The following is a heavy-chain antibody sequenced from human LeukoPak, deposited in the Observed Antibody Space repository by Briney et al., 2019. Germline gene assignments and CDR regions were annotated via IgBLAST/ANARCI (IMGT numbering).Heavy chain of an antibody. D-gene: IGHD6-19*01. J-gene: IGHJ4*02. CDR1: GFTFNLYA. CDR2: IKQDGSEK. V-gene: IGHV3-7*01. Sequence: GSLRLSCAASGFTFNLYAMSWVRQAPGKGLEWVANIKQDGSEKHYVDSVKGRFIISRDNAKNSLFLQMSSLRVEDTAVYYCASSVEQWLVREIYWGQGTLVTVSS. CDR3: ASSVEQWLVREIY.